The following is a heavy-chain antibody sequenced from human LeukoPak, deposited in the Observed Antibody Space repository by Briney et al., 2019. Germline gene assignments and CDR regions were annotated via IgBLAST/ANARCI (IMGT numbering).Heavy chain of an antibody. CDR1: GFTFSGSA. CDR2: IRSKANSYAT. J-gene: IGHJ4*02. Sequence: WGSLSLSCAASGFTFSGSAMRWVRQASGKGLEWVGRIRSKANSYATAYAASVKGRFTISRDDSKNTAYLQMNSLKTEDTAVYYCTRSNYDSSGATFDYWGQGTLVTVSS. CDR3: TRSNYDSSGATFDY. V-gene: IGHV3-73*01. D-gene: IGHD3-22*01.